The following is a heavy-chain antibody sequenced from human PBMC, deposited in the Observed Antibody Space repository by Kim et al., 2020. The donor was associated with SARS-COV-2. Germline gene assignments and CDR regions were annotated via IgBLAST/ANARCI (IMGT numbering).Heavy chain of an antibody. Sequence: SETLSLTCAVYGGSFSGYYWSWIRQPPGKGLEWIGEINHSGSTNYNPSLKSRATISVDTSKNQFSLKLSSVTAADTAVYYCARGRAAAGTSTWFDPWGQGTLVTVSS. V-gene: IGHV4-34*01. CDR2: INHSGST. CDR3: ARGRAAAGTSTWFDP. J-gene: IGHJ5*02. D-gene: IGHD6-13*01. CDR1: GGSFSGYY.